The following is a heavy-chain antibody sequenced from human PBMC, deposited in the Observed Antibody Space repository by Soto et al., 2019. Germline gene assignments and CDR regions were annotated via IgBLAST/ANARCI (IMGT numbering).Heavy chain of an antibody. D-gene: IGHD1-1*01. V-gene: IGHV1-3*01. Sequence: QVQLVQSGAEVKKPGASVKVSCKASRYSFTTYALHWVRQAPGQRLEWMGWINAGNGDTKYSEKFQVRVTITRDTSANTAYMELSSLRSEDTSVYYCARDPGTGAALRAYHFDYWGQGTLVTVSS. CDR3: ARDPGTGAALRAYHFDY. J-gene: IGHJ4*02. CDR2: INAGNGDT. CDR1: RYSFTTYA.